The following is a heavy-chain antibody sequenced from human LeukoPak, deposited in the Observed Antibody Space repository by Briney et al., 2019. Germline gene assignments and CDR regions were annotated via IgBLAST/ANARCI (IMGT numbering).Heavy chain of an antibody. CDR3: ARDSGGYRHYFDY. CDR1: GGSISSYY. V-gene: IGHV4-59*01. Sequence: SETLSLTCTVSGGSISSYYWSWIRQPPGKGLEWIGYIYHSGSTNYSPSLKSRVTISVDTSKNQFSLKLSSLTDADTAVYYCARDSGGYRHYFDYWGQGTLVTVSS. D-gene: IGHD1-26*01. J-gene: IGHJ4*02. CDR2: IYHSGST.